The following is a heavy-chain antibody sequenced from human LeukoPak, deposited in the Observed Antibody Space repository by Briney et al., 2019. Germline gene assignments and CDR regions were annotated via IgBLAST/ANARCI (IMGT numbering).Heavy chain of an antibody. CDR1: ADSFSSHY. D-gene: IGHD4-17*01. V-gene: IGHV4-59*11. Sequence: PSETLSLTCAVSADSFSSHYWTWIRRPPGKGLEWIGYISYIGSTNYNPSLKSRVTISIDTSKNQFSLKLTSVTAADTAVYYCARDLVTVTKGFDNWGQGTMVSVSS. CDR2: ISYIGST. CDR3: ARDLVTVTKGFDN. J-gene: IGHJ3*02.